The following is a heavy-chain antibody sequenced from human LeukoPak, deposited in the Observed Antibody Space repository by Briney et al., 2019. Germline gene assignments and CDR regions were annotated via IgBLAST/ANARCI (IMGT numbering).Heavy chain of an antibody. V-gene: IGHV1-18*01. CDR1: TSR. Sequence: ASVKVSCKATSRISWVRQAPGQGLEWMGWIGTYEGDTYYAQKFQGRVTVTTDTSTSTVYMELRNLRSDDTAVYYCARDLWNFYDSSGYYRDFDSWGQRTLVTVSS. CDR3: ARDLWNFYDSSGYYRDFDS. J-gene: IGHJ5*01. CDR2: IGTYEGDT. D-gene: IGHD3-22*01.